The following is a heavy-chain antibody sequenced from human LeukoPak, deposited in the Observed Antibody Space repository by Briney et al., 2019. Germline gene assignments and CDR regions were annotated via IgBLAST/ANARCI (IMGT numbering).Heavy chain of an antibody. V-gene: IGHV3-30*02. CDR2: IRYDGSNK. Sequence: PGGSLRLSCAASGFTFSSYGMHWVRQAPGKGLEWVAFIRYDGSNKYYADSVKGRFTISRDNSKNTVYLQMNSLRAEDTAVYYCARDRTKQWLDDAFDIWGQGTMVTVSS. J-gene: IGHJ3*02. D-gene: IGHD3-22*01. CDR1: GFTFSSYG. CDR3: ARDRTKQWLDDAFDI.